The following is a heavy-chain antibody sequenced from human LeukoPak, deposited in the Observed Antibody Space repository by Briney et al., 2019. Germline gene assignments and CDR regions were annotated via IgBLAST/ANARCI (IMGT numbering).Heavy chain of an antibody. V-gene: IGHV4-34*01. D-gene: IGHD1-7*01. CDR2: INHSGST. CDR3: ARENWNYGSSMDV. Sequence: SETLSLTCAVYGGSFSGYYWSWIRQPPGKGLEWIGEINHSGSTNYNPSLKSRVTISVDTSKNQFSLKLSSVTAADTAVYYCARENWNYGSSMDVWGQGTTVTVSS. CDR1: GGSFSGYY. J-gene: IGHJ6*02.